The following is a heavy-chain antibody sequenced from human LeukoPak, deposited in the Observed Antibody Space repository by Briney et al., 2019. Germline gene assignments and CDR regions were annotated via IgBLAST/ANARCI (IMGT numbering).Heavy chain of an antibody. D-gene: IGHD3-10*01. Sequence: PGGSLRLSCAASGFTFSSYEMNWVRQAPGKGLEWVSYISSSGSTICYADSVKGRFTISRDNAKNSLYLQMNSLRAEDTAVYYCARVSPNVLLWFGELRYNWFDPWGQGTLVTVSS. CDR1: GFTFSSYE. V-gene: IGHV3-48*03. CDR2: ISSSGSTI. CDR3: ARVSPNVLLWFGELRYNWFDP. J-gene: IGHJ5*02.